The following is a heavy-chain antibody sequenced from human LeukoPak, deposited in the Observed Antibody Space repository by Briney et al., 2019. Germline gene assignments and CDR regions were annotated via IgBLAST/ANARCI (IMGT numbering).Heavy chain of an antibody. V-gene: IGHV1-2*06. D-gene: IGHD3-22*01. J-gene: IGHJ4*02. CDR3: ARGYYDSSGYYSDY. CDR1: GYTFTGYY. Sequence: ASVKLSCKASGYTFTGYYMHWVRQAPGQGLEWMGRINPNSGGTNYAQKFQGRVTMTRDTSISTAYMELSRLRSDDTAVYYCARGYYDSSGYYSDYWGQGTLVTVSS. CDR2: INPNSGGT.